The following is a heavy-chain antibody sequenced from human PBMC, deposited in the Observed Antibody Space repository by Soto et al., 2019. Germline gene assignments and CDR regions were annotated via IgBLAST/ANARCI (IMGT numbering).Heavy chain of an antibody. J-gene: IGHJ3*02. CDR3: ARPSGYCSSTSCKGGDAFDI. Sequence: EVQLVESGGGLEQPGGSLRLSCAASGFTFSSYSMNWVRQAPGKGLEWISYISSSSSTIFYADSVKGRFTISRDNAKNSLYLQRNSLRAEDTAVYYCARPSGYCSSTSCKGGDAFDIWGQGTMVTVSS. CDR2: ISSSSSTI. V-gene: IGHV3-48*01. D-gene: IGHD2-2*01. CDR1: GFTFSSYS.